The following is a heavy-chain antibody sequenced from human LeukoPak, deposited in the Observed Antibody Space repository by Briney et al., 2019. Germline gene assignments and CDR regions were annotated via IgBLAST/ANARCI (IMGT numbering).Heavy chain of an antibody. V-gene: IGHV4-30-2*01. D-gene: IGHD3-3*01. Sequence: SETLSLTCTVSGGSINSGSYYWSWLRQPPGEGLEWIGFIYHSGSAYYNPSLKSRVTISLDTSKNQFSLRLNSVTAADTAMYFCARSITIFGVVRVDAFDIWGQGTMVTVSS. CDR3: ARSITIFGVVRVDAFDI. CDR2: IYHSGSA. CDR1: GGSINSGSYY. J-gene: IGHJ3*02.